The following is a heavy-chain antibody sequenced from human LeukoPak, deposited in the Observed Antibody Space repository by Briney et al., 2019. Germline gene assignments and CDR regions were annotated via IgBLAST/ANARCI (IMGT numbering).Heavy chain of an antibody. CDR2: ISSSSSYI. Sequence: PGGSLRLSCAASGFTFSSYSMNWVRQAPGKGLEWVSSISSSSSYIYYADSVKGRFTISRDNAKNSLYLQMNSLRAEDTAVYYCARSYRGGSTSGYFDYWGQGTLVTVSS. CDR1: GFTFSSYS. CDR3: ARSYRGGSTSGYFDY. J-gene: IGHJ4*02. V-gene: IGHV3-21*03. D-gene: IGHD3-16*01.